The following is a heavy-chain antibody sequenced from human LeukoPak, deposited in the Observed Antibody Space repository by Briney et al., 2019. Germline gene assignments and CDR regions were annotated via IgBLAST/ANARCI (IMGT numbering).Heavy chain of an antibody. Sequence: PGGSLRLSCAASGFTFSDCYMSWIRQAPGKGLEWVSYISSSSSGYTKYADSVKGRFTISRDNAKHSLYLQMNSLTAEDMAVYYCVAGNGRDSWGQGTLVTVSS. CDR3: VAGNGRDS. V-gene: IGHV3-11*03. J-gene: IGHJ5*01. CDR2: ISSSSSGYT. D-gene: IGHD1-14*01. CDR1: GFTFSDCY.